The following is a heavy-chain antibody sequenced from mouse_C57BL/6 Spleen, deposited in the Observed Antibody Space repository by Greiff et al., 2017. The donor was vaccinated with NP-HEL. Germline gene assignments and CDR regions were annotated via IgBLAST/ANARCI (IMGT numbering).Heavy chain of an antibody. CDR2: ISSGGDYI. D-gene: IGHD3-2*02. V-gene: IGHV5-9-1*02. CDR1: GFTFSSYA. CDR3: TRDGDSSGYLYAMDY. Sequence: EVKLMESGEGLVKPGGSLKLSCAASGFTFSSYAMSWVRQTPEKRLEWVAYISSGGDYIYYADTVKGRFPISRDNARNTLYLQMSSLKSEDTAMYYCTRDGDSSGYLYAMDYWGQGTSVTVSS. J-gene: IGHJ4*01.